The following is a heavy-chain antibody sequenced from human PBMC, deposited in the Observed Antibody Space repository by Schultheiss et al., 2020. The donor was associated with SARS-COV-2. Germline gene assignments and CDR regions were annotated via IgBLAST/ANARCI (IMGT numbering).Heavy chain of an antibody. V-gene: IGHV3-74*01. CDR2: INSDGSST. D-gene: IGHD1-26*01. CDR1: GFTFSSYW. CDR3: ARDESSGSYRY. J-gene: IGHJ4*02. Sequence: GESLKISCAASGFTFSSYWMHWVRQAPGKGLVWVSRINSDGSSTSYADSVKGRFTISRDNAKNTLYLQMNSLRAEDTAVYYCARDESSGSYRYWGQGTLVTVSS.